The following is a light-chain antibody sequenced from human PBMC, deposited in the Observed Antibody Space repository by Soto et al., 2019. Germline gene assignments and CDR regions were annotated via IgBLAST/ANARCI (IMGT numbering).Light chain of an antibody. J-gene: IGKJ1*01. CDR1: QSVSSSY. V-gene: IGKV3-20*01. Sequence: IVLTQSPGTLSLSPGERATLSCRASQSVSSSYLAWYQQKPGQAPRLLIYGASSRATGTPDRFSGSGSGTDFTLTISRLEPEDFAVYYCQQYGDSPVAFGQGTKVDIK. CDR3: QQYGDSPVA. CDR2: GAS.